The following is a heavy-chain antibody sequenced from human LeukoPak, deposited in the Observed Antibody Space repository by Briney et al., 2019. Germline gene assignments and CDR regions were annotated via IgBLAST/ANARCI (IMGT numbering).Heavy chain of an antibody. CDR1: GFTFSSYG. CDR3: AKDGVGATKGFDYYYMDV. CDR2: IWYGGSNK. V-gene: IGHV3-30*18. D-gene: IGHD1-26*01. Sequence: PGRSLRLSCAASGFTFSSYGMHWVRQAPGKGLEWVAVIWYGGSNKYYADSVKGRFTISRDNSKNTLYLQMNSLRAEDTAVYYCAKDGVGATKGFDYYYMDVWGKGTTVTVSS. J-gene: IGHJ6*03.